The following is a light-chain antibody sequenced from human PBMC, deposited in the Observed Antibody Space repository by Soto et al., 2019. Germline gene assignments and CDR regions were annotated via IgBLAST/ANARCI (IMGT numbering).Light chain of an antibody. CDR1: SSNIGSNT. CDR2: SND. Sequence: QSVLTQAPSASGTPGQRVTISCSGSSSNIGSNTVSWYQQVPGTAPKLLIYSNDQRPSVVPDRFSGSKSGTSASLAIGGLQSEDEADYYCAAWDGSLNGWVFGGGTKVTVL. V-gene: IGLV1-44*01. J-gene: IGLJ2*01. CDR3: AAWDGSLNGWV.